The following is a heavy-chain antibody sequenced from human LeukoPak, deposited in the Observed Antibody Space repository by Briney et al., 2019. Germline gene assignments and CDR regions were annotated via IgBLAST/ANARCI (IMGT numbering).Heavy chain of an antibody. Sequence: ASVKVSCKASGGTFSSYAISWVRQAPGQGLEWMGGIIPIFGTANYAQKFQGRVTITADESTSTAYMELSSLRSEDTAVYYCASTITFNYYYYMDVWGKGTTVTISS. CDR2: IIPIFGTA. D-gene: IGHD3-10*01. J-gene: IGHJ6*03. CDR3: ASTITFNYYYYMDV. V-gene: IGHV1-69*13. CDR1: GGTFSSYA.